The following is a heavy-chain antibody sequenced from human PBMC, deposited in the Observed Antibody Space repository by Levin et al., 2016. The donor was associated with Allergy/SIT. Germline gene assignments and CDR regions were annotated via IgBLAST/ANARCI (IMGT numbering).Heavy chain of an antibody. CDR3: ARLQCSTTSCYYYYYYGMDV. V-gene: IGHV4-39*01. D-gene: IGHD2-2*01. J-gene: IGHJ6*02. Sequence: SETLSLTCTVSGGSISSSSYYWGWIRQPPGKGLEWIGSIYYSGSTYYNPSLKSRVTISVDTSKNQFSLKLSSVTAADTAVYYCARLQCSTTSCYYYYYYGMDVWGQGTTVTVSS. CDR2: IYYSGST. CDR1: GGSISSSSYY.